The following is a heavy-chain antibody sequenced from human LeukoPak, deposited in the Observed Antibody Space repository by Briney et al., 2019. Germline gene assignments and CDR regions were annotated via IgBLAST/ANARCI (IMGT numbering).Heavy chain of an antibody. Sequence: SETLSLTCTVSGGSINTGDYYWTWIRQPPGKGLEWIGSLFYTGNTYYNPSLKTRVTISIDTSKNQFSLKLSSVTAADTAVYYCARENIVSTRDFDYWDQGTLVTVSS. CDR3: ARENIVSTRDFDY. J-gene: IGHJ4*02. CDR2: LFYTGNT. V-gene: IGHV4-39*07. D-gene: IGHD5/OR15-5a*01. CDR1: GGSINTGDYY.